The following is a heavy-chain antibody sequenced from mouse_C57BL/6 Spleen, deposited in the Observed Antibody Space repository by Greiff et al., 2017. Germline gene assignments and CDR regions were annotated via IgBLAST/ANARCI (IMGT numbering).Heavy chain of an antibody. V-gene: IGHV1-52*01. Sequence: QVQLQQPGAELVRPGSSVKLSCKASGYTFTSYWMHWVKQRPIQGLEWIGNIDPSDSDTHYNQKFKDKATLTVDKSSSTSYMQLRSLTSEDSAVYYCTRAEYLYAMDYWGQGTSVTVSS. CDR2: IDPSDSDT. J-gene: IGHJ4*01. CDR1: GYTFTSYW. D-gene: IGHD2-10*02. CDR3: TRAEYLYAMDY.